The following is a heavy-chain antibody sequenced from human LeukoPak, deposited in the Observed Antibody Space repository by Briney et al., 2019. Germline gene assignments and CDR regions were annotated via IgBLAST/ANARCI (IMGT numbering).Heavy chain of an antibody. CDR2: ISWNSGNI. D-gene: IGHD6-19*01. Sequence: PGGSLRLSCAASGLTFDDFVMHWVRQAPGKGLEWVSGISWNSGNIGYADSVKGRFTISRDNAKNSLYLQMSSLRAEDTAFYYCAKDMGYSSGLSLDYWGQGTLVTVSS. J-gene: IGHJ4*02. V-gene: IGHV3-9*01. CDR1: GLTFDDFV. CDR3: AKDMGYSSGLSLDY.